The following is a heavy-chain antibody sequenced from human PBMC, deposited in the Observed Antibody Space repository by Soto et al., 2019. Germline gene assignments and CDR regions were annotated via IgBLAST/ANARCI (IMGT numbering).Heavy chain of an antibody. J-gene: IGHJ5*02. V-gene: IGHV1-18*01. Sequence: ASVKVSCKASGYTFTSYGISWVRQAPGQGLEWMGWISAYNGNTNYAQKLQGRVTMTTDTSTSTAYKELRSLSSDDTAVYYCARDSGVAAANWFAPGGQGTLVTVS. D-gene: IGHD2-15*01. CDR1: GYTFTSYG. CDR3: ARDSGVAAANWFAP. CDR2: ISAYNGNT.